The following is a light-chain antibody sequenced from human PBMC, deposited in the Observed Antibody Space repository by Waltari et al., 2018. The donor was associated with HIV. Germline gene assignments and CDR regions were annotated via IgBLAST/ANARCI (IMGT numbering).Light chain of an antibody. CDR2: EVD. Sequence: SGLTQPASLSGFPGQSITISCTCADRDFGFYNFISWYQQHPGKVPKGILSEVDSRAAGISHRVSGSKSGNTAFLTISGLQAEDEAVYYCASYTANDTVIFAGGTTVTVL. J-gene: IGLJ2*01. V-gene: IGLV2-14*01. CDR3: ASYTANDTVI. CDR1: DRDFGFYNF.